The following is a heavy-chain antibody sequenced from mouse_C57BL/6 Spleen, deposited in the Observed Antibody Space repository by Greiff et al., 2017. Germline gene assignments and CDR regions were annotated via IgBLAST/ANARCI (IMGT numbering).Heavy chain of an antibody. D-gene: IGHD2-10*01. V-gene: IGHV5-17*01. CDR2: ISSGSSTI. J-gene: IGHJ4*01. CDR1: GFTFSDYG. Sequence: EVKLVESGGGLVKPGGSLKLSCAASGFTFSDYGMHWVRQAPEKGLEWVAYISSGSSTIYYADTVKGRFTISRDNAKNTLFLQMTSLRSEDTAMYYCARPTMNYAMDYWGQGTSVTVSS. CDR3: ARPTMNYAMDY.